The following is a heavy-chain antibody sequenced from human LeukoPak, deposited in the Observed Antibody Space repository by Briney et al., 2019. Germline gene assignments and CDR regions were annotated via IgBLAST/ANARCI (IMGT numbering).Heavy chain of an antibody. Sequence: PGGSLRLSCAASGFTFSSFSMTWVRQAPGKGLEWVSAISGSGGSTYYADSVKDGFTISRDNSKNTLYLQVNSLRAEDTAVYYCARSSWNSQYYYYYYGMDVWGHGTTVTVSS. CDR1: GFTFSSFS. V-gene: IGHV3-23*01. CDR2: ISGSGGST. D-gene: IGHD1-7*01. CDR3: ARSSWNSQYYYYYYGMDV. J-gene: IGHJ6*02.